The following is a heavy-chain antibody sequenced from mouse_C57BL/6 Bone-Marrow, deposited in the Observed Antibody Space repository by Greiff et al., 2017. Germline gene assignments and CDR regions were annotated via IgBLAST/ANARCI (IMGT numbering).Heavy chain of an antibody. CDR2: IYPGGGYT. CDR1: GYTFTNYW. CDR3: TINFLYAMDY. V-gene: IGHV1-63*01. Sequence: VQLPQSGAELVRPGTSVKMSCKASGYTFTNYWIGWAKQRPGHGLEWIGDIYPGGGYTYYNEKFKGKATLTADKSSSTAYMQFSSLTSDDSAIYYCTINFLYAMDYWGQGTSVTVSS. J-gene: IGHJ4*01. D-gene: IGHD1-3*01.